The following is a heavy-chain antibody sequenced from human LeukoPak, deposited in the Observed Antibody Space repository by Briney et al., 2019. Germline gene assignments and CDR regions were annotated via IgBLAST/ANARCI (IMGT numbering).Heavy chain of an antibody. Sequence: GGSLRLSCAASGFTFSSYAMSWVRQAPGKGLEWVSGISWNSGSIGSADSVKGRFTISRDNAKNSLYLQMNSLRAEDTALYYCAKDIGSTVTGGIDYWGQGTLVTVSS. J-gene: IGHJ4*02. CDR2: ISWNSGSI. CDR1: GFTFSSYA. CDR3: AKDIGSTVTGGIDY. V-gene: IGHV3-9*01. D-gene: IGHD4-11*01.